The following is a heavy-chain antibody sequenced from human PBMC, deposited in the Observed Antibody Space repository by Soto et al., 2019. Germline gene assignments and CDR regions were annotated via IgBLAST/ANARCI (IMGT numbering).Heavy chain of an antibody. CDR3: ARGGSGYDWRNLY. V-gene: IGHV4-31*03. D-gene: IGHD5-12*01. CDR1: GGSISSGGYY. Sequence: QVQLQESGPGLVKPSQTLSLTCTVSGGSISSGGYYWSWIRQHPGKGLEWIGYIYYSGSTYYNPSLKSRVTISADTSKNQFPLKLSSVTAADTGVYYCARGGSGYDWRNLYWGQGTLVTLSS. J-gene: IGHJ4*02. CDR2: IYYSGST.